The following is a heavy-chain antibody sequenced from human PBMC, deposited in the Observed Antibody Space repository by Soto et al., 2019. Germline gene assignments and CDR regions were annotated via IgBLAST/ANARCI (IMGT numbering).Heavy chain of an antibody. J-gene: IGHJ4*02. D-gene: IGHD3-9*01. Sequence: KGLEWMGIIYPGDSDTRYSPSFQGQVTISADKSISTAYLQWSSLKASDTAMYYCARRGEYYDILPGYYTRRSFDYWGQGTLVTVSS. CDR2: IYPGDSDT. CDR3: ARRGEYYDILPGYYTRRSFDY. V-gene: IGHV5-51*01.